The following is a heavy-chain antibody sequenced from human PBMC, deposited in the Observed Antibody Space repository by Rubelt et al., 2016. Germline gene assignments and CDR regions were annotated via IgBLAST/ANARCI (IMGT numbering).Heavy chain of an antibody. D-gene: IGHD6-19*01. CDR1: SISSGYY. CDR2: IYHSGST. Sequence: SISSGYYWGWIRQPPGKGLEWIGSIYHSGSTYYNPSLKSRVTISVDTSKNQFSLKLSSVTAADTAVYYCARYPGRWLVQYYFDYWGQGTLVTVSS. V-gene: IGHV4-38-2*01. J-gene: IGHJ4*02. CDR3: ARYPGRWLVQYYFDY.